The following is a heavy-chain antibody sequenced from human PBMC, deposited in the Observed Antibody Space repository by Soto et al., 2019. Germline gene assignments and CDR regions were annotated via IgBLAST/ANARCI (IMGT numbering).Heavy chain of an antibody. CDR2: IYPGDSDT. V-gene: IGHV5-51*01. J-gene: IGHJ5*02. D-gene: IGHD6-19*01. Sequence: GESLQISCKGSGYSFTSYWIGWVRQMPGKGLEWMGIIYPGDSDTRYSPSFQGQVTISADKSISTAYLQWSSLKASDTAMYYCARHGPYSSGWYLSSGNWFAPWGQGTLVIVSS. CDR1: GYSFTSYW. CDR3: ARHGPYSSGWYLSSGNWFAP.